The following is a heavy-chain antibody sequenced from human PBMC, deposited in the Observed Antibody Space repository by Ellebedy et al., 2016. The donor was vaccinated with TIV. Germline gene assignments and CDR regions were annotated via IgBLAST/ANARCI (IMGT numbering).Heavy chain of an antibody. V-gene: IGHV1-18*01. Sequence: ASVKVSXXASGYTFSSYGISWVRQAPGQGLEWMGWISAYNGDTNYAQKFQGRVTMTRDTSTSAVYMELRSLGSDDTAVYYCARDRVDYYYNGMDVWGQGTTVTVSS. J-gene: IGHJ6*02. CDR2: ISAYNGDT. CDR1: GYTFSSYG. CDR3: ARDRVDYYYNGMDV.